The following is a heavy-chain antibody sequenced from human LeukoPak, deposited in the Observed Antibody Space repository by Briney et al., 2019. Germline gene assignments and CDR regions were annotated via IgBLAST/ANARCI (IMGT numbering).Heavy chain of an antibody. D-gene: IGHD3-9*01. J-gene: IGHJ6*02. CDR3: ARGLHYNILTGGMDI. V-gene: IGHV4-34*01. Sequence: SETLSLTCAVFGGSFSGYYWSWIRQSPEKGLEWIGEMSHTGATNYNPSLKSRVTVSVDTSKKQFSLNLRSVTAADTAVYYCARGLHYNILTGGMDIWGQGTTVIVSS. CDR1: GGSFSGYY. CDR2: MSHTGAT.